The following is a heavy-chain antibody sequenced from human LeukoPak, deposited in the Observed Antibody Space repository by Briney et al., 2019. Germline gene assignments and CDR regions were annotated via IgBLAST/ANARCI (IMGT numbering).Heavy chain of an antibody. CDR3: ARVFGS. D-gene: IGHD3-3*01. J-gene: IGHJ4*02. CDR2: VFYTGKT. Sequence: SETLSLTCTVSGGSVSTSDYYWGWIRQSPVKGLEWIGDVFYTGKTNYNPSLRGRATISIDTSNNQFSLKLTYVTAADTAVYYCARVFGSWGQGTLVTVSS. CDR1: GGSVSTSDYY. V-gene: IGHV4-39*07.